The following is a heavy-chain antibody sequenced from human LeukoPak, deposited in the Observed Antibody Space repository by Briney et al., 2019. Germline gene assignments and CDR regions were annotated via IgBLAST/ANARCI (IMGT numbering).Heavy chain of an antibody. CDR1: GGSFSGYY. V-gene: IGHV4-34*01. J-gene: IGHJ4*02. Sequence: PSETLSLTCAVYGGSFSGYYWSWIRQPPGKGLEWIGEINHSGSTNYNPSLKSRVTISVDTSKNQFSLKLSSVTAADTAVYYRARGTRYYDYVWGSYRFYYFDYWGQGTLVTVSS. CDR3: ARGTRYYDYVWGSYRFYYFDY. D-gene: IGHD3-16*02. CDR2: INHSGST.